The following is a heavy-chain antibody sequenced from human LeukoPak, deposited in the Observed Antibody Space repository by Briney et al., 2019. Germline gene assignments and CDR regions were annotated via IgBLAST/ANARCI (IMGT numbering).Heavy chain of an antibody. D-gene: IGHD6-19*01. CDR3: ATKQWLAPPPDS. CDR1: RLTCSQYW. Sequence: GGSLSLSRAASRLTCSQYWMLGVRQARGKGVEGVSRINTEGTVTTYADSVKGRFTVSRDNADNTMFLQMNSVRDEDTAVYYCATKQWLAPPPDSWGQGTPVTVAS. J-gene: IGHJ4*02. CDR2: INTEGTVT. V-gene: IGHV3-74*01.